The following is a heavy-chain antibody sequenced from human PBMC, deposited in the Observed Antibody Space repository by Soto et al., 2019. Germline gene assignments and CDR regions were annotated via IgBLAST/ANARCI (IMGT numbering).Heavy chain of an antibody. CDR2: ISGSGGST. J-gene: IGHJ4*02. V-gene: IGHV3-23*01. CDR3: ANTLIVGATSFDY. Sequence: EVQLLESGGGLVQPGGSLRLSCAASGFTFSSYAMSWVRQAPGKGLEWVSAISGSGGSTYYADSVKGRFTISRDNSKNTLYVQMNSLRAEDTAVYYCANTLIVGATSFDYWGQGTLVTVSS. CDR1: GFTFSSYA. D-gene: IGHD1-26*01.